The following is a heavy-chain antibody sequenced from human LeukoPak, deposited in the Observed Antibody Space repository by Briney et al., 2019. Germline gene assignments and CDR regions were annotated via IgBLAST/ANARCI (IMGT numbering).Heavy chain of an antibody. V-gene: IGHV4-59*01. Sequence: SETLSLTCTVSGGSISSYYWSWIRQPPGKGLEWIGYIYYSGSTNYNPSLKSRVTISVDTSKNQFSLKLSSVTAADTAVYYCAAGVVATIRFPFDYWGQGILVTVSS. CDR2: IYYSGST. J-gene: IGHJ4*02. D-gene: IGHD5-12*01. CDR3: AAGVVATIRFPFDY. CDR1: GGSISSYY.